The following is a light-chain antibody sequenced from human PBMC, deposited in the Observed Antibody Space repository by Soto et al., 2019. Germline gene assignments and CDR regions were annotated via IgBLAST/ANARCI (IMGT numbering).Light chain of an antibody. Sequence: EIVMTQSQATLSVSPGERATLSCRASQSVRNDLAWYQQKPGQAPSLLIFGASTRATGVPARFSGSGSGTEFTLNISSLRSEDFAVYYCQHYNNWPPGTFGQGTKVEIK. CDR3: QHYNNWPPGT. CDR1: QSVRND. V-gene: IGKV3-15*01. J-gene: IGKJ1*01. CDR2: GAS.